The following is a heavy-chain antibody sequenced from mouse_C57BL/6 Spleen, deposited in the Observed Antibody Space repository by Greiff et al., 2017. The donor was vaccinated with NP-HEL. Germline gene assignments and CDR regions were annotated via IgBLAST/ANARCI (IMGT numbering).Heavy chain of an antibody. D-gene: IGHD1-1*01. CDR3: ARSFITTVVATGGAMDY. CDR1: GYAFSSYW. J-gene: IGHJ4*01. V-gene: IGHV1-80*01. CDR2: IYPGDGDT. Sequence: QVQLQQSGAELVKPGASVKISCKASGYAFSSYWMNWVKQRPGKGLEWIGQIYPGDGDTNYNGKFKGKATLTADKSSSTAYMQLSSLTSEDSAVYFCARSFITTVVATGGAMDYWGQGTSVTVSS.